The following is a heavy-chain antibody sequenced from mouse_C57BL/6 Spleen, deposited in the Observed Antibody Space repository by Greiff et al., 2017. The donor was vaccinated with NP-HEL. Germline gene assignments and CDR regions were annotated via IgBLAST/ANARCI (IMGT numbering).Heavy chain of an antibody. CDR1: GYTFTSYW. CDR2: IDPSDSYT. Sequence: QVQLQQPGAELVMPGASVKLSCKASGYTFTSYWMHWVKQRPGQGLEWIGEIDPSDSYTNYNQKFKGKSTLTVDKSSSTAYMQLSSLTSEDSAVYYCARQEEYYYAMDYWGQGTSVTVSS. J-gene: IGHJ4*01. CDR3: ARQEEYYYAMDY. V-gene: IGHV1-69*01.